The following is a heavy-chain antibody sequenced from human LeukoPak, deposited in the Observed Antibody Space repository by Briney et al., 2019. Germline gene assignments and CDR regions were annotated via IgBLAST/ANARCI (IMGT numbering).Heavy chain of an antibody. D-gene: IGHD2/OR15-2a*01. CDR1: GGSFSGYY. CDR2: INHSGST. V-gene: IGHV4-34*01. J-gene: IGHJ4*02. CDR3: AGQHPRNTVDF. Sequence: SETLSLTCAVYGGSFSGYYWSWIRQPPGKGLEWIGEINHSGSTNYNPSLKSRVTISVDTSKNQFSLKLSSVTAGDTAVYYCAGQHPRNTVDFWGQGTLVTVSS.